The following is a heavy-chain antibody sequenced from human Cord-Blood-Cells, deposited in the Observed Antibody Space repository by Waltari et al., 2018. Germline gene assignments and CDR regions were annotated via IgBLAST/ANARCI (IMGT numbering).Heavy chain of an antibody. CDR3: ARDHVGATNDY. V-gene: IGHV3-74*01. D-gene: IGHD1-26*01. CDR2: IKSDGSST. Sequence: EVQLVESGGGLVQPGGSLRLSCAASGFTFSSYWMHWVRQAPGKGLVGVSRIKSDGSSTSYADSVKGRFTISRDNAKNTLYLQMNSLRAEDTAVYYCARDHVGATNDYWGQGTLVTVSS. J-gene: IGHJ4*02. CDR1: GFTFSSYW.